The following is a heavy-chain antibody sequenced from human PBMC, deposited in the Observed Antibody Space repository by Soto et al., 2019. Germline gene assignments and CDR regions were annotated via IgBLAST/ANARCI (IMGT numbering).Heavy chain of an antibody. CDR2: INPSGGST. D-gene: IGHD6-6*01. J-gene: IGHJ5*02. Sequence: VRVSCKASGYTFTSYYMHWVRQAPGQGLEWMGIINPSGGSTSYAQKFQGRVTMTRDTSTSTVYMELSSLRSEDTAVYYCARDEYSSSSSSNWFDPWGQGTLVTVSS. CDR1: GYTFTSYY. CDR3: ARDEYSSSSSSNWFDP. V-gene: IGHV1-46*01.